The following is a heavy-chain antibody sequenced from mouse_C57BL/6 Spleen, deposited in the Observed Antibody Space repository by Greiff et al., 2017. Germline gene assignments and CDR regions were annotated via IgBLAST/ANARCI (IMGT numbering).Heavy chain of an antibody. CDR1: GYTFTSYW. J-gene: IGHJ2*01. CDR3: ARGYHGMGY. Sequence: VQLQQPGAELVRPGSSVKVSCKASGYTFTSYWMHWVKQRPIQGLEWIGNIHPSDSDNHYNQKFKDKATLTVDKSSSTAYMQLSSLTSEDSAVYYCARGYHGMGYWGQGTTLTVSS. D-gene: IGHD1-1*01. V-gene: IGHV1-52*01. CDR2: IHPSDSDN.